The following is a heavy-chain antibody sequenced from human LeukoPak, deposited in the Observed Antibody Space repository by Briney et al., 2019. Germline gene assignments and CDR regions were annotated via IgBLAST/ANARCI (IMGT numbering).Heavy chain of an antibody. CDR2: IVSNGDST. D-gene: IGHD3-22*01. CDR1: GFTFSRYG. Sequence: GGSLRLSCSASGFTFSRYGMHWVRQAPGKGLEYVSAIVSNGDSTYYADSVKGRFTISRDNSNNTLYLQMNSLRAEDTAMYYCAREYYDNSGGEDAFDIWGPGTMVTVSS. J-gene: IGHJ3*02. V-gene: IGHV3-64*04. CDR3: AREYYDNSGGEDAFDI.